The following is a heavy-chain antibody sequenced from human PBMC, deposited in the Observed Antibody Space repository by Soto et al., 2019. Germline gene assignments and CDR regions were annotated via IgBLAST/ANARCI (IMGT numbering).Heavy chain of an antibody. CDR1: GGSISSGGYY. Sequence: SETLSLTCTVSGGSISSGGYYWSWIRQHPGKGLEWIGYIYYGGSTYYNPSLKSRVTISVDTSKNQFSLKLSSVTAADTAVYYCARTSYDSSGTAADPWGQGTLVTVSS. CDR3: ARTSYDSSGTAADP. J-gene: IGHJ5*02. CDR2: IYYGGST. D-gene: IGHD3-22*01. V-gene: IGHV4-31*03.